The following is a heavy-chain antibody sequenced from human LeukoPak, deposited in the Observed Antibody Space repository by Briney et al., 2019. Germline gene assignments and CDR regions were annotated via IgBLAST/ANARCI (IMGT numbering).Heavy chain of an antibody. CDR3: ARDSYGYAFDI. Sequence: GRSLRLSCAASGFTFSSYAMHWVRQAPGKGLEWVAVISYDGSNKYYADSVKGRFTISRDNSKNTLYLQMNSLRAEDTAVYYCARDSYGYAFDIWGQGTMVTVSS. CDR2: ISYDGSNK. CDR1: GFTFSSYA. V-gene: IGHV3-30-3*01. D-gene: IGHD5-18*01. J-gene: IGHJ3*02.